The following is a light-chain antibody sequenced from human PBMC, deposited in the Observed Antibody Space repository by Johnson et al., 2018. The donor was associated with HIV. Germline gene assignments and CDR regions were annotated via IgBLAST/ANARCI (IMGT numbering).Light chain of an antibody. CDR1: SSNIENNF. Sequence: QSMLTQPPSVSAAPGQKVTISCSGSSSNIENNFVSWYQQFPGTAPKLLIYDNNKRPSEIPDRFSGSKSGTSATLVITGLQTGDEADYYCGTWDSSLNAYVFGAATKVAVL. CDR3: GTWDSSLNAYV. V-gene: IGLV1-51*01. J-gene: IGLJ1*01. CDR2: DNN.